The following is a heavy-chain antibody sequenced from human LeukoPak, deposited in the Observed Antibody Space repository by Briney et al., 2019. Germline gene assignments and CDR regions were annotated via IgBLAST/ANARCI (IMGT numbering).Heavy chain of an antibody. Sequence: GSLRLSCAASGFTFSSYWMYWVRQAPGKGLVWVSRIKSDGSTTSYADSVKGRFTISRDNAKNTLYLQINSLRAEDTAVYYCTTLYAGPTDYWGQGTLVTVSS. V-gene: IGHV3-74*01. D-gene: IGHD2-8*01. CDR3: TTLYAGPTDY. CDR1: GFTFSSYW. CDR2: IKSDGSTT. J-gene: IGHJ4*02.